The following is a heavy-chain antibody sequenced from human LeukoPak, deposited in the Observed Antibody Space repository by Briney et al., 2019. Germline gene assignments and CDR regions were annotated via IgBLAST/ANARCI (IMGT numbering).Heavy chain of an antibody. CDR3: ARESCSSTGCLNDF. Sequence: GGSLRLSCAASGFTFSSYTMNWVRQAPGKGLEWVSYISSSSSTIYYADSVKGRFTISRDKAKNSLYLQMNSLRAEDTAVYYCARESCSSTGCLNDFWGQGTMVTVSS. V-gene: IGHV3-48*01. CDR2: ISSSSSTI. D-gene: IGHD2-2*01. CDR1: GFTFSSYT. J-gene: IGHJ4*02.